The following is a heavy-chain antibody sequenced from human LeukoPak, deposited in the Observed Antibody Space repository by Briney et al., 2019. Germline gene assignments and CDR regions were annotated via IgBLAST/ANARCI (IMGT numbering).Heavy chain of an antibody. CDR1: GVTFCEAR. Sequence: GGSLRLSCAASGVTFCEARMSWVRQAPGQGREWVGRTNTKKAGGATDYAPPVNHRFTISRADSQDTLYLRMNSLKIEDTAISYCATAAGTIDFWGQGPLLTVSS. V-gene: IGHV3-15*01. CDR3: ATAAGTIDF. CDR2: TNTKKAGGAT. J-gene: IGHJ4*02. D-gene: IGHD6-13*01.